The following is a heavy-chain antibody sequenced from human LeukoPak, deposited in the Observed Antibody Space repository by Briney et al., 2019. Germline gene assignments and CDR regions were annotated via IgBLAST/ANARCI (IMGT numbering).Heavy chain of an antibody. Sequence: GESLKISCKGSEYPFSSYWIGWGRQMPGKGLEWMGIIYPGDSDTRYSPSLQGQVTISVDTSIGTAYLQWSSLKASDTAIYYCARQNDFRLDYWGQGTLVTVSS. D-gene: IGHD3-3*01. CDR2: IYPGDSDT. CDR3: ARQNDFRLDY. V-gene: IGHV5-51*01. CDR1: EYPFSSYW. J-gene: IGHJ4*02.